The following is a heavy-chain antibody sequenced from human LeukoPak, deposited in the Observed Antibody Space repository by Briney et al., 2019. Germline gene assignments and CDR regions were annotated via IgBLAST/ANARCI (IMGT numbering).Heavy chain of an antibody. J-gene: IGHJ3*02. CDR2: MNHNSGNT. CDR1: GYTFTGYY. CDR3: ARGLSAAFDI. Sequence: SVTVSYMASGYTFTGYYMHLVLQATGPGLEWMGWMNHNSGNTGYAQKFQGRVTITRNTSISTAYMELSSLRSEDTAVYYCARGLSAAFDIWGQGTMVTVSS. V-gene: IGHV1-8*03.